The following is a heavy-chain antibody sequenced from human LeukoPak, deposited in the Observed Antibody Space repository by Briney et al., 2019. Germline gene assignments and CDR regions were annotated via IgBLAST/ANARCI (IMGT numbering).Heavy chain of an antibody. V-gene: IGHV3-7*01. Sequence: GGSLRLSCAASRFTFSTYWMSWVRQAPGKGLEWVANIKPDGGEKYYVDSAKGRFTISRDNATNSLYLQMSSLRAEDTAVYYCASGNWNDRAFDIWGQGTVVTVSS. CDR3: ASGNWNDRAFDI. CDR1: RFTFSTYW. D-gene: IGHD1-20*01. CDR2: IKPDGGEK. J-gene: IGHJ3*02.